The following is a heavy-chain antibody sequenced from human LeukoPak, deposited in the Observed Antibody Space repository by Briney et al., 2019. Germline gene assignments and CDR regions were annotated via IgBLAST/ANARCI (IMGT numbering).Heavy chain of an antibody. CDR1: GGSISSGGYS. Sequence: SETLSLTCAVSGGSISSGGYSWSWIRQPPGKGLEWIGYIYHSGSTYYNPSLKSRVTISVDRSKNQFSLKLSSVTAADTAAYYCARGYYYDSSGYYYFDYWGQGTLVTVSS. CDR3: ARGYYYDSSGYYYFDY. V-gene: IGHV4-30-2*01. CDR2: IYHSGST. D-gene: IGHD3-22*01. J-gene: IGHJ4*02.